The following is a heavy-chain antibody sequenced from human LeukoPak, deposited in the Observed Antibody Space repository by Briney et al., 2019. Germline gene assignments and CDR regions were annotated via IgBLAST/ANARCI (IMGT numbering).Heavy chain of an antibody. CDR3: AKDTPFGGN. J-gene: IGHJ4*02. CDR2: IKGDGSEK. D-gene: IGHD1-26*01. CDR1: GFTFSTYW. Sequence: GGSLRLSCAASGFTFSTYWMSWVRQAPGKGLEWVANIKGDGSEKNYVGSVKGRFTISRDNAKNSLYLQMNSLRAEDTAVYYCAKDTPFGGNWGQGTLVTVSS. V-gene: IGHV3-7*01.